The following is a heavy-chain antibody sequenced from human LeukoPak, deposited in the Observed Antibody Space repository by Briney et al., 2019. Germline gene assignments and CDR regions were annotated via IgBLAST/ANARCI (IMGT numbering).Heavy chain of an antibody. V-gene: IGHV4-59*02. Sequence: SETLSLTCTVSGVSVSSYYWSWLRQPPGKGLEWIGYIYCSGSTNYNPSLKSRVTISVDMSKNQFSLKLSSVTAADTAVYYCARGYCSSTSCLNWFDPWGQGTLVTVSS. CDR1: GVSVSSYY. D-gene: IGHD2-2*01. CDR2: IYCSGST. J-gene: IGHJ5*02. CDR3: ARGYCSSTSCLNWFDP.